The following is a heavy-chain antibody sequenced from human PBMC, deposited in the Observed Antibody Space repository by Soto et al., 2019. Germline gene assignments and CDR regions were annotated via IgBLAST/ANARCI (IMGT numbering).Heavy chain of an antibody. Sequence: QVQLVQSGAEVKKPGSSVKVSCTASGGTFNSYTLNWVRQAPGQRLEWVGRVNPIVGMSSSASKFQGRVIXTXDXXTSKAYMDLTGLKSEDTAVYYCATSYGSGSTPFDSWGQGTLVTVSS. CDR1: GGTFNSYT. CDR3: ATSYGSGSTPFDS. D-gene: IGHD3-10*01. CDR2: VNPIVGMS. J-gene: IGHJ4*02. V-gene: IGHV1-69*02.